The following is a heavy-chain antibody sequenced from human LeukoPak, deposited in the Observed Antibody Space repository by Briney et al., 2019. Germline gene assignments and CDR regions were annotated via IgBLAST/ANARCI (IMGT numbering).Heavy chain of an antibody. J-gene: IGHJ4*02. D-gene: IGHD3-22*01. Sequence: SETLSLTCTVSGVSISTYSWSWIRQPPGKGLEWIGYISYSGSTSYNPSLKSRVTISVDRSKNQFSLKLSSVTAADTAVYYCARGGGLYYYDSSGYYRYWGQGTLVTVSS. CDR1: GVSISTYS. V-gene: IGHV4-59*12. CDR2: ISYSGST. CDR3: ARGGGLYYYDSSGYYRY.